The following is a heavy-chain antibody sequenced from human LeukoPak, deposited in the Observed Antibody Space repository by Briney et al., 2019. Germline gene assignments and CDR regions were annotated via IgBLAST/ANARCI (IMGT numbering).Heavy chain of an antibody. D-gene: IGHD5-24*01. J-gene: IGHJ4*02. V-gene: IGHV5-51*01. CDR1: GYDFTAHW. CDR3: ARHYSYNWFGY. Sequence: GESLKISCKGSGYDFTAHWIAWVRQKPGKGLEWMGNINAGNSDITYSPSFQGQGTFSVDKSISTAYLQLSSLKASDTAMYYCARHYSYNWFGYWGQGSPVTVSS. CDR2: INAGNSDI.